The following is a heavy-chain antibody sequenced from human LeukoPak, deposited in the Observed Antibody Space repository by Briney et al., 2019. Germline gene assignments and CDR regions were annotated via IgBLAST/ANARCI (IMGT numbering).Heavy chain of an antibody. D-gene: IGHD6-19*01. CDR3: ASRRGYSSGWSDYYYYMDV. J-gene: IGHJ6*03. Sequence: PSETLSLTCAVSGGSISSGGYSWSWIRQPPGKGLEWIGYIYHSGSTYYNPSLKSRVTISVDTSKNQFSLKLSSVTAADTAVYYCASRRGYSSGWSDYYYYMDVWGKGTTVTVSS. CDR2: IYHSGST. CDR1: GGSISSGGYS. V-gene: IGHV4-30-2*01.